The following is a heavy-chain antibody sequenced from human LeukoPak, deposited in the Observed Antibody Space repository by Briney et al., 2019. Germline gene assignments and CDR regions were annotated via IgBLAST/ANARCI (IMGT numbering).Heavy chain of an antibody. V-gene: IGHV4-59*11. D-gene: IGHD3-10*01. CDR2: NDYSGST. J-gene: IGHJ6*03. CDR1: AVPISTHY. Sequence: SETLSLTCTVSAVPISTHYWSWRRQPPGKGLEWIGYNDYSGSTNYNPFLKSRASLSVDTSTNQFSLKLNPVTAADTAVYYCARGATFRGTYYMDVWGKGTTVTVSS. CDR3: ARGATFRGTYYMDV.